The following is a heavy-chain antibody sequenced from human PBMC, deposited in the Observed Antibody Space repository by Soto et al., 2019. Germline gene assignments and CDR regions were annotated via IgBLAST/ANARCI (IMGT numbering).Heavy chain of an antibody. J-gene: IGHJ5*02. Sequence: EVQLVESGGGLVQPGGSLRLSCAASGFTFSSYSMNWVRQAPGKGLEWVSYISSSSSTIYYADSVKGRFTISRDNAKNSLYLQMNSLRAEDTAVYYCARAYYYVTSGYLTSFDPWGQGTLVTVSS. CDR1: GFTFSSYS. CDR2: ISSSSSTI. CDR3: ARAYYYVTSGYLTSFDP. V-gene: IGHV3-48*01. D-gene: IGHD3-22*01.